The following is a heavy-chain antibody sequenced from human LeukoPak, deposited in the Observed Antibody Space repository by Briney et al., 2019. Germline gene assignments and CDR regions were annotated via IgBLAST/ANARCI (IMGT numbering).Heavy chain of an antibody. V-gene: IGHV4-34*01. CDR2: INHSGST. CDR1: GGSFSGYY. D-gene: IGHD3-22*01. CDR3: ARSVGRAGYDSSGYYRPFDY. J-gene: IGHJ4*02. Sequence: SETLSLTCAVYGGSFSGYYWSWIRQPPGKGLEWIGEINHSGSTNYNPSLKSRVTISVDTSKNQFSLKLSSVTGANTGVYYCARSVGRAGYDSSGYYRPFDYWGQGTLVTVSS.